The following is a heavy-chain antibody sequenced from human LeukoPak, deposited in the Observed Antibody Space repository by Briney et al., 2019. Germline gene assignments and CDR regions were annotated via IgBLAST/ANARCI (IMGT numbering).Heavy chain of an antibody. CDR1: GYTFTSYG. CDR3: AREYRTAVPGSYNWFDP. Sequence: GASVKVSCKASGYTFTSYGISWVRQAPGQGLEWMGWISPYNGNTNYAQKLQGRVTMTTDTSTSTAYMELRSLRSDDTAVYYCAREYRTAVPGSYNWFDPWCQGTLVTVSS. D-gene: IGHD1-26*01. CDR2: ISPYNGNT. J-gene: IGHJ5*02. V-gene: IGHV1-18*01.